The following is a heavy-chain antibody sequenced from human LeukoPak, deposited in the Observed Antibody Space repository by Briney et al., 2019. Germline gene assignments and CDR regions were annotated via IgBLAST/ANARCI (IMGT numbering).Heavy chain of an antibody. CDR1: GNYW. CDR2: INSDGSWT. J-gene: IGHJ4*02. D-gene: IGHD2/OR15-2a*01. CDR3: VSFYETD. V-gene: IGHV3-74*01. Sequence: GGSLRLSCAASGNYWMHWVRQAPGKGLLWVSHINSDGSWTSYADSVKGRFTITKDNAKNTVYLQMNNLRAEDTAVYYCVSFYETDWGRGTLVTVSS.